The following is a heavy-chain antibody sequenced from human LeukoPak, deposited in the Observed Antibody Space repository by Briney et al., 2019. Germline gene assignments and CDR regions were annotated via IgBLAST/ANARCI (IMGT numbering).Heavy chain of an antibody. V-gene: IGHV1-69*01. J-gene: IGHJ4*02. CDR1: GGTFSSYA. CDR2: LIPIFGTA. Sequence: SVKVSCKATGGTFSSYAISWVRQAPGQGLEWLGGLIPIFGTANYAQKFQGRVTITADESTSTAYMELSSLRSEDTAVYYCAREQCSSTSCYFDYWGQGTLVTVSS. D-gene: IGHD2-2*01. CDR3: AREQCSSTSCYFDY.